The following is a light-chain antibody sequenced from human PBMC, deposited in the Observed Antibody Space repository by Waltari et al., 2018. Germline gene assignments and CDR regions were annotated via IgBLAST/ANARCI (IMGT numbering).Light chain of an antibody. CDR1: WSNIGAGSD. CDR3: QSYDTSLGVV. Sequence: QSVLTPPPSVSGAPGPRVTIPRTGSWSNIGAGSDVPWYQQLPGKAPTLLVYGVNTRPPGVPDRFFGSKSGTSASLAIPGLQPEDEADYYCQSYDTSLGVVFGGGTKLTVL. J-gene: IGLJ2*01. CDR2: GVN. V-gene: IGLV1-40*01.